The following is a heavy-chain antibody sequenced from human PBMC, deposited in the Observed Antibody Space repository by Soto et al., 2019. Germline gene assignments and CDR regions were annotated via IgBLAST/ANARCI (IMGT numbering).Heavy chain of an antibody. V-gene: IGHV4-34*01. CDR1: GGSFSGYY. Sequence: SATLSLTFAVSGGSFSGYYWSWIRQPPGKGLEWIGEINHSGSTNYNPSLKSRVTISVDTSKNQFSLKLSSVTAADTAVYYCARGNWIAARWFDPWSQGTMVTVSS. CDR3: ARGNWIAARWFDP. CDR2: INHSGST. J-gene: IGHJ5*02. D-gene: IGHD6-6*01.